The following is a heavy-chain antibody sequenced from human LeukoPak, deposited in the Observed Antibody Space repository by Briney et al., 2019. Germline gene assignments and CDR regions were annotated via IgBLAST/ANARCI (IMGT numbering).Heavy chain of an antibody. Sequence: SVKVSCKASGGTFSSYAISWVRQAPGQGLEWMGGIIPIFGTANYAQKFQGRVTITADESTSTDYMELSSLRSEDTAVYYCARELSYDGSGGGLDYWGQGTLVTVSS. V-gene: IGHV1-69*01. J-gene: IGHJ4*02. D-gene: IGHD2/OR15-2a*01. CDR2: IIPIFGTA. CDR1: GGTFSSYA. CDR3: ARELSYDGSGGGLDY.